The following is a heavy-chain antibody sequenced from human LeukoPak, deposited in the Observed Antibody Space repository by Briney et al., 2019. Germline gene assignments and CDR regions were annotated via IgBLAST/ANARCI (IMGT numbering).Heavy chain of an antibody. Sequence: ASVKVSCKASGYAFTGHYMHWVRQAPGQGLEWMGWINPNSGGTNYAQKFQGRVTMTRDTSISTAYMELSRLRSDDTAVYYCARDDSSGYYYILYGAFDIWGQGTMVTVSS. CDR2: INPNSGGT. CDR3: ARDDSSGYYYILYGAFDI. D-gene: IGHD3-22*01. V-gene: IGHV1-2*02. CDR1: GYAFTGHY. J-gene: IGHJ3*02.